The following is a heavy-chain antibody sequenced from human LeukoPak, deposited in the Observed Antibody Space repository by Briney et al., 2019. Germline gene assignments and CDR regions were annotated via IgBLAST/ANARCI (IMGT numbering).Heavy chain of an antibody. D-gene: IGHD1-26*01. CDR1: GAFIRSYY. J-gene: IGHJ6*03. CDR2: IYYSGYT. CDR3: VRVGDEYYYYMDV. V-gene: IGHV4-59*01. Sequence: SETLSLSCTVSGAFIRSYYWSWIRQAPGKGLEWIGDIYYSGYTNYNPSLKSRVTMSLDTSSNQLSLSLKSVTAADTAVYFCVRVGDEYYYYMDVWGKGTTVTVSS.